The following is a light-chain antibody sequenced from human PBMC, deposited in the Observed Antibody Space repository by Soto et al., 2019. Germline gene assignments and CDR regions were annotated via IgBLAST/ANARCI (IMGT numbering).Light chain of an antibody. CDR1: NSDVGNYNL. CDR3: CSYARSSTLV. Sequence: QSALTQPASVSGSPGQSITISCTGTNSDVGNYNLVSWYQQHPGKAPKLMVYEGSKRPSGVSNRFSGSKSGNTASLTIFGLQAEDEADYYCCSYARSSTLVFGGGTKLTVL. CDR2: EGS. V-gene: IGLV2-23*01. J-gene: IGLJ2*01.